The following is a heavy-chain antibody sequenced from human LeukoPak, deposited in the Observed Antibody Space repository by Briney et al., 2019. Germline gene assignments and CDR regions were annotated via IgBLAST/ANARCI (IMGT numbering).Heavy chain of an antibody. Sequence: GGSLRLSCAASGFTFRSHGMHWVRQAPGKGLEWVAVISYDGSDKYYADSVKGRFTISRDNFKNTLYLQMNSLRAEDTAVYYCAKDRSRENYYGSGSSPPDYWGQGTLVTVSS. D-gene: IGHD3-10*01. V-gene: IGHV3-30*18. CDR3: AKDRSRENYYGSGSSPPDY. J-gene: IGHJ4*02. CDR2: ISYDGSDK. CDR1: GFTFRSHG.